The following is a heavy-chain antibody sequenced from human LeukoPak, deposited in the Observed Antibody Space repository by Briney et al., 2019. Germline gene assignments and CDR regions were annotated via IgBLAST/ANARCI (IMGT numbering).Heavy chain of an antibody. J-gene: IGHJ6*03. V-gene: IGHV4-38-2*02. D-gene: IGHD3-22*01. Sequence: SETLSLTCIVSGYSISSGYYWGWIRQPPGKGLEWIASMYHSGSTDYNPSLKSRVTISVDTSKNQFSLKLSSVTAADTAVYYCARMQGGSGAYYDYYMDVWGKGTTVTVSS. CDR2: MYHSGST. CDR1: GYSISSGYY. CDR3: ARMQGGSGAYYDYYMDV.